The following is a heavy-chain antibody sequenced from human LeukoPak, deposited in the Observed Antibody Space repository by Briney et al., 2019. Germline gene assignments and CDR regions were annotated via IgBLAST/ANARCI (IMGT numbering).Heavy chain of an antibody. Sequence: SETLSLTCTVSVGSISSGSYYWSWIRRPAGKGLEWIGRIYTSGSTSYNPSLKSRVTISIDTSKNQFSLKLSSVTAADTAMYYCARRPMGDAFDIWGQGTMVTVSS. CDR3: ARRPMGDAFDI. V-gene: IGHV4-61*02. CDR1: VGSISSGSYY. CDR2: IYTSGST. D-gene: IGHD3-10*01. J-gene: IGHJ3*02.